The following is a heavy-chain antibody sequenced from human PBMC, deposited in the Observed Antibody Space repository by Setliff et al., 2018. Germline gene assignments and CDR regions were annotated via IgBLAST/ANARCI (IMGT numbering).Heavy chain of an antibody. V-gene: IGHV1-2*02. CDR2: IDPKSGRT. CDR3: AKQGDLAFDY. J-gene: IGHJ4*02. Sequence: ASVKVSCKASGYPFVGYFIYWMRQAPGQGLEWVGWIDPKSGRTKYAVKFQGRVTMTRDTSSSTIYMEVNSLTPDDTAVYFCAKQGDLAFDYWGQGTQVTVSS. D-gene: IGHD3-16*01. CDR1: GYPFVGYF.